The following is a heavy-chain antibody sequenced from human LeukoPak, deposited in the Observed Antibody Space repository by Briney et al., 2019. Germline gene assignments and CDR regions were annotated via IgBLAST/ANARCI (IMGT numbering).Heavy chain of an antibody. D-gene: IGHD6-13*01. CDR1: GFTFSSYA. V-gene: IGHV3-64*01. J-gene: IGHJ4*02. Sequence: GGSLRLSCAASGFTFSSYAMHWVRQAPGKGLEYVSGISSNGGSTYYANSVKGRFTISRDNSKNTLYLQMGSLRGEDMAVYYCARGGSSSWDYFDYWGQGTLVTGSS. CDR2: ISSNGGST. CDR3: ARGGSSSWDYFDY.